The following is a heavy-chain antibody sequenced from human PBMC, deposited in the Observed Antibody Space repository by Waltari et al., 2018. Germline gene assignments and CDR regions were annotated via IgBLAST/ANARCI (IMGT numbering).Heavy chain of an antibody. Sequence: EVQLVEAGGDLVQPGGSLSLSWVASGFPLPSSRMHCVRQFPGKGLGWGSRIHGDGSSPTYAESVKGRFTISRDNAKNTLYLQMNSLRAEDTAVYYCATLIQLWPSPFDYWGPGTLVTVSS. CDR1: GFPLPSSR. CDR3: ATLIQLWPSPFDY. V-gene: IGHV3-74*01. J-gene: IGHJ4*02. CDR2: IHGDGSSP. D-gene: IGHD1-1*01.